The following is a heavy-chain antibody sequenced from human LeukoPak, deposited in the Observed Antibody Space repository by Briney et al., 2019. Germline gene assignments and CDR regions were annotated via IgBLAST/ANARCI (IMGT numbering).Heavy chain of an antibody. CDR2: IKQDGSEK. D-gene: IGHD3-16*01. J-gene: IGHJ4*02. V-gene: IGHV3-7*01. Sequence: PGGSLRLSCVASGFTFSNAWMNWVRQAPGKGLEWVANIKQDGSEKYYVDSVKGRFTISRDNAKNSLYLQMNSLRAEDTAVYYCARSGVAFAGVTSFGHWGQGTLVTVSS. CDR1: GFTFSNAW. CDR3: ARSGVAFAGVTSFGH.